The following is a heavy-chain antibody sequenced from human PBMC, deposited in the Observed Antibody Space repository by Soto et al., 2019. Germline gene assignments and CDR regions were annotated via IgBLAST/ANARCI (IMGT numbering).Heavy chain of an antibody. CDR3: TRDLTYDILTVDVYYYYGMDV. J-gene: IGHJ6*02. Sequence: GGSLRLSCAASGFSFSSFAVHWVRQAPGKGLEWVAVMSSDETKINYADSVKGRFTISRDNSKSIAYLQMNSLKTEDTAVYYCTRDLTYDILTVDVYYYYGMDVWGQGTTVTVSS. V-gene: IGHV3-33*08. D-gene: IGHD3-9*01. CDR1: GFSFSSFA. CDR2: MSSDETKI.